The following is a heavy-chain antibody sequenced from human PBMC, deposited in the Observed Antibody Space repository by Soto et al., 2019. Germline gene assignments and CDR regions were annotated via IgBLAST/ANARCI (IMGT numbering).Heavy chain of an antibody. CDR1: GFTFSDHY. Sequence: GGSLRLSCAASGFTFSDHYMDWVRQAPGKGLEWVGRTRNKANSYTTEYAASVKGRFTISRDDSKNSLYLQMNSLKTEDTAVYYCARETGHSSGYYYGYYYYGMDVWGQGTTVTVSS. CDR2: TRNKANSYTT. CDR3: ARETGHSSGYYYGYYYYGMDV. D-gene: IGHD3-22*01. V-gene: IGHV3-72*01. J-gene: IGHJ6*02.